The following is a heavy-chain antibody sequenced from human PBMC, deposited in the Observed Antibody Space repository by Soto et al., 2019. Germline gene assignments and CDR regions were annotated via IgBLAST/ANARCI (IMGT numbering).Heavy chain of an antibody. V-gene: IGHV3-30-3*01. J-gene: IGHJ4*02. CDR3: ARDLDPTTVTTSRLSLDY. CDR2: ISYDGSNK. D-gene: IGHD4-17*01. Sequence: QVQLVESGGGVVQPGRSLRLSCAASGFTFSSYVMHWVRQAPGKGLEWVAVISYDGSNKYYADSVKGRFTISRDNSKNTLYLQMNSLRAEDTAVYYCARDLDPTTVTTSRLSLDYWGQGTLVTVSS. CDR1: GFTFSSYV.